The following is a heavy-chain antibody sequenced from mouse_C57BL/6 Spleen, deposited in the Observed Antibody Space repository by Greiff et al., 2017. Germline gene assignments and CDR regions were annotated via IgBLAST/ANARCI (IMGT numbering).Heavy chain of an antibody. J-gene: IGHJ2*01. Sequence: VQLQQSGAELVRPGASVKLSCTASGFNIKDDYMHWVKQRPEQGLEWIGWIDPENGDTEYASKFQGKATITADTSSNTAYLQLSSLTSEDTAVYYWTTAPLYYGYDVIDYWGQGTTLTVSS. CDR3: TTAPLYYGYDVIDY. V-gene: IGHV14-4*01. CDR2: IDPENGDT. D-gene: IGHD2-2*01. CDR1: GFNIKDDY.